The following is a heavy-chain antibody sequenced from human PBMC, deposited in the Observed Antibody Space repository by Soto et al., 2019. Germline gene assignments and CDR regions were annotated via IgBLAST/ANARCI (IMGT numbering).Heavy chain of an antibody. J-gene: IGHJ5*02. V-gene: IGHV1-69*06. CDR2: IIPIFGTA. Sequence: KGLEWMGGIIPIFGTANYAQKFQGRVTMTADTSTTTAYMELRSLRSDDTAVYYCARDSGYGHPRSYNWFDPWGQGTLVTVSS. D-gene: IGHD5-12*01. CDR3: ARDSGYGHPRSYNWFDP.